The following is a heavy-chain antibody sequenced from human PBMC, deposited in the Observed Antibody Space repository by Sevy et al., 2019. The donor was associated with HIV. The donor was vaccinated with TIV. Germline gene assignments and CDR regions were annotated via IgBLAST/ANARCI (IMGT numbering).Heavy chain of an antibody. CDR3: VKEGGGGGWDH. D-gene: IGHD3-16*01. V-gene: IGHV3-30*02. CDR1: GFSFSSYG. CDR2: IQYDGSNK. J-gene: IGHJ4*02. Sequence: GGSLRLSCAASGFSFSSYGMHWVRQAPGKGLEWMSYIQYDGSNKDYADSVKGRFPISRDNSKNTLYLQMNSLRVEDAAVIYVVKEGGGGGWDHWGQVTLVTVSP.